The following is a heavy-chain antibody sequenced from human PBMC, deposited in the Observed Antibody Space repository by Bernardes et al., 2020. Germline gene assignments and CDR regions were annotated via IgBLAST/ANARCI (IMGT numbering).Heavy chain of an antibody. J-gene: IGHJ4*02. D-gene: IGHD3-10*01. V-gene: IGHV3-30*18. CDR3: AKDQFSLPYGSGSYSHFDY. Sequence: GGSLRLSCAASGFTFSSYGMHWVRQAPGKGLEWVAVISYDGSNKYYADSVKGRFTISRDNSKNTLYLQMNSLRAEDTAVYYCAKDQFSLPYGSGSYSHFDYWGQGTLVTVSS. CDR2: ISYDGSNK. CDR1: GFTFSSYG.